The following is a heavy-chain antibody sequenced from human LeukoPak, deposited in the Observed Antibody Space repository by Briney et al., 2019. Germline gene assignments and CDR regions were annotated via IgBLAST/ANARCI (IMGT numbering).Heavy chain of an antibody. CDR3: AKGRRWDRYRGVEAFDI. V-gene: IGHV3-23*01. CDR2: ISGSGGST. Sequence: GGSLRLSCAASGFTFSSYAMSWVRQAPGKGLEWVSAISGSGGSTYYADSVKGRFTISRDNSKNTLYLQMNSLRAGDTAVYYCAKGRRWDRYRGVEAFDIWGQGTMVTVSS. D-gene: IGHD1-26*01. J-gene: IGHJ3*02. CDR1: GFTFSSYA.